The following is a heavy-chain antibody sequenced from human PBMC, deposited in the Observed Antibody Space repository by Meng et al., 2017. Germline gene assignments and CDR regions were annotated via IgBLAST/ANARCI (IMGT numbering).Heavy chain of an antibody. CDR1: GGSCSDYY. J-gene: IGHJ4*02. Sequence: QGQLQAWVAGLVSPPETRYVTCSVYGGSCSDYYRSWIRQPPRKGQEWIGESNHSGSTNYNPSLKSRVTISVDPAKNQFSLKLSSVTAAATAVYYCARVPTYYYDSSGYYLFDYWGQGTLVTVSS. CDR3: ARVPTYYYDSSGYYLFDY. CDR2: SNHSGST. V-gene: IGHV4-34*01. D-gene: IGHD3-22*01.